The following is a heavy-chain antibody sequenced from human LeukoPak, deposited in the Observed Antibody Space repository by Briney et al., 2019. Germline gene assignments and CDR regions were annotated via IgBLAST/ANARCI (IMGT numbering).Heavy chain of an antibody. CDR2: VSSSGSTI. D-gene: IGHD3-10*01. J-gene: IGHJ6*03. CDR1: GFTFSDYY. CDR3: ARGRPYYYGSGSSSYLYYMDV. V-gene: IGHV3-11*01. Sequence: GGSLRLSCAASGFTFSDYYMSWIRQAPGKGLEWVSYVSSSGSTIYYADSVKGRFTISRDNAKNSLYLQMNSLRAEDTALYYCARGRPYYYGSGSSSYLYYMDVWGKGTTVTVSS.